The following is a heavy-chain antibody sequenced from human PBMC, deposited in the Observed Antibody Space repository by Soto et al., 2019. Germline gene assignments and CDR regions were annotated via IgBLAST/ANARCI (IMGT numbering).Heavy chain of an antibody. CDR2: INAGNGNT. D-gene: IGHD3-9*01. CDR1: GYTFTSYA. Sequence: QVQLVQSGAEVKKPGASVKVSCKASGYTFTSYAMHWVRQAPGQRLEWMGWINAGNGNTKYSQKFQGRVTITRDTYASTAYMELSSLRSEDTAVYYCARGDYYDILTGYYYYYGMDVWGQGTTVTVSS. J-gene: IGHJ6*02. CDR3: ARGDYYDILTGYYYYYGMDV. V-gene: IGHV1-3*01.